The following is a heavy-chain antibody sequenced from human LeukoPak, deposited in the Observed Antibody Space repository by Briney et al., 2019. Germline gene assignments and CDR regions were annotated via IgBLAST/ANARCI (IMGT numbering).Heavy chain of an antibody. J-gene: IGHJ4*02. D-gene: IGHD6-19*01. CDR3: AKTYSSGWLGDFDY. Sequence: PGGSLRLSCAASGFTFINYAMSWVRQAPRPGLQWVSSINTDGGATHYADSVKGRFTISRDNSKNTLYLQMHSLRGEDTAVYFCAKTYSSGWLGDFDYWGQGSLVTVSS. V-gene: IGHV3-23*01. CDR2: INTDGGAT. CDR1: GFTFINYA.